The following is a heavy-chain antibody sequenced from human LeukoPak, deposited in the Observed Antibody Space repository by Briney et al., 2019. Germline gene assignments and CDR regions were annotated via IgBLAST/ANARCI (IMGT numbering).Heavy chain of an antibody. V-gene: IGHV3-9*01. Sequence: GGSLRLSCAASGFTFDDYAMHWVRQAPGKGLEWVSGISWNSGSIGYADSVKGRFTISRDNAKNSLYLQMNSLRAEDTALYYCAKDGYDNSGYNWFDPWGQGTLVTVSS. CDR1: GFTFDDYA. J-gene: IGHJ5*02. D-gene: IGHD3-22*01. CDR3: AKDGYDNSGYNWFDP. CDR2: ISWNSGSI.